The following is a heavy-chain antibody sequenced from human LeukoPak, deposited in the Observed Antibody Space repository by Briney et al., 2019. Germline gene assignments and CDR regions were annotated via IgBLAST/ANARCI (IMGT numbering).Heavy chain of an antibody. CDR3: ARENWVFDY. V-gene: IGHV4-38-2*02. CDR2: VYRSGIT. J-gene: IGHJ4*02. D-gene: IGHD7-27*01. Sequence: KPSETLSLTCVVSSYSISTGYHWAWIRQPPGEGLEWIGVVYRSGITYYNPSLKSRVTISVDTSKNQISLNVRSVTAADTAVYYCARENWVFDYWGQGILVTVSS. CDR1: SYSISTGYH.